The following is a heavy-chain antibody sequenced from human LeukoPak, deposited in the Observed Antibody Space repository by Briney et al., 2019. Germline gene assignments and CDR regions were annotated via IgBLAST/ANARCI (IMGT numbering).Heavy chain of an antibody. Sequence: PGGSLRRSCAASGFTFYSYALSCVRQAPGKGLEWVSAISHSGGNTYYADSVKGRFSTSRDNSRNTLYLQMNSLRADDTAVYYCAKEGSSAWYGDPLDYWGQGTLVTVSS. D-gene: IGHD6-19*01. V-gene: IGHV3-23*01. CDR3: AKEGSSAWYGDPLDY. J-gene: IGHJ4*02. CDR2: ISHSGGNT. CDR1: GFTFYSYA.